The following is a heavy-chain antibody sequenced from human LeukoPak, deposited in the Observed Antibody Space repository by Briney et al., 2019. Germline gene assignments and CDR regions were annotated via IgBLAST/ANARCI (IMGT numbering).Heavy chain of an antibody. V-gene: IGHV3-48*04. CDR3: ALAAGGGWFDP. CDR1: GFTFSTYS. Sequence: GGSLRLSCAASGFTFSTYSMTWVRQAPGKGLEWVSYISSSSTTIYYGGSVKGRFTVSRDNAKNSLYLQMNSLRAEDTAVYYCALAAGGGWFDPWGQGTLVTVSS. J-gene: IGHJ5*02. D-gene: IGHD6-13*01. CDR2: ISSSSTTI.